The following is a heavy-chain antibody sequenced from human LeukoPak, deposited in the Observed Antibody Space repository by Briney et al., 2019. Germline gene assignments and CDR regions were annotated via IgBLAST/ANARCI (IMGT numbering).Heavy chain of an antibody. J-gene: IGHJ4*02. Sequence: GGSLRLSCAASGFFFGDFGMNWVRQSPGRGLEWVSSISPGSDFTYYADSMKGRFTISRDNAKSSLYLQMNSLRADDTAVYYCARGDSAPYFLPSRLPYWGQGILVTVSS. CDR3: ARGDSAPYFLPSRLPY. V-gene: IGHV3-21*06. CDR2: ISPGSDFT. CDR1: GFFFGDFG. D-gene: IGHD3-22*01.